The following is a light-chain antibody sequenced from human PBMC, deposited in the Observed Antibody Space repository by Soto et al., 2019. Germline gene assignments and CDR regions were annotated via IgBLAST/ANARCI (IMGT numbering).Light chain of an antibody. Sequence: DIQLTQSPSFLSASVGDSVTITCRASQGISKNLVWYQQKPGKAPDLLIYSASTLKSGVPSRFSGSGSGTEFTLTISSLQPEDFATYYCQHLNSYPLNFGQGTRLEIK. V-gene: IGKV1-9*01. CDR3: QHLNSYPLN. CDR1: QGISKN. CDR2: SAS. J-gene: IGKJ5*01.